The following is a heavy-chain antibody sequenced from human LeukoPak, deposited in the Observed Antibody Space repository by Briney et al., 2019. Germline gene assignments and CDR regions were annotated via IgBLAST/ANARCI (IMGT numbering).Heavy chain of an antibody. CDR2: INHSGST. CDR3: AGALYSSAWYGESSANFDG. Sequence: TLSLTCAVSRVSFTSYYCGSIRQPPGKGLEWIGEINHSGSTNYNPSLKSRVTISVDTSKNQFSLKLSSVTAADTAVYYCAGALYSSAWYGESSANFDGWKQGTLVTLSA. V-gene: IGHV4-34*01. J-gene: IGHJ4*02. CDR1: RVSFTSYY. D-gene: IGHD6-19*01.